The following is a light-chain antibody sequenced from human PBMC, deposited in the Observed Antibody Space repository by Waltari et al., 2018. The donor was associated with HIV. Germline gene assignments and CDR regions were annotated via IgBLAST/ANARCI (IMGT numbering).Light chain of an antibody. CDR3: QQYENWPPIT. CDR1: QSVNYN. Sequence: IVMTPSPPTLSVSQGDRVTLSCRASQSVNYNLAWYQQKPGQAPRLLIYGASGRAAGIPARFSGSGSGTEFTLTISSLQSEDFAVYYCQQYENWPPITFGQGTRLEIK. J-gene: IGKJ5*01. CDR2: GAS. V-gene: IGKV3-15*01.